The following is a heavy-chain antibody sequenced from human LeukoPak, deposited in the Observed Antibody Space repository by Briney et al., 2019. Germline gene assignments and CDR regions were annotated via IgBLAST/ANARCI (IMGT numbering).Heavy chain of an antibody. Sequence: PGGSLRLSCAASGFTFDDYAMHWARQAPGKGLEWVSGISWNSGSIGYADSVKGRFTISRDNAKNSLYLQMNSLRAEDTALYYCAKEGYDFLSNYFDYWGQGTLVTVSS. CDR2: ISWNSGSI. CDR1: GFTFDDYA. CDR3: AKEGYDFLSNYFDY. V-gene: IGHV3-9*01. D-gene: IGHD3-3*01. J-gene: IGHJ4*02.